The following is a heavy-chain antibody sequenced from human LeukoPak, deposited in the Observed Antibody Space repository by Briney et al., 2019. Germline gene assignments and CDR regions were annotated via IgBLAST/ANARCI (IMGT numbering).Heavy chain of an antibody. CDR1: GFTFSSYG. D-gene: IGHD6-19*01. CDR3: ATQSSGWSWGHAFDI. CDR2: IRYDGSNK. Sequence: PGGSLRLSCAASGFTFSSYGMHWVRQAPGKGLEWVAFIRYDGSNKYYADSVKGRFTISRGNSKNTLYLQMNSLRAEDTAVYYCATQSSGWSWGHAFDIWGQGTMVTVSS. V-gene: IGHV3-30*02. J-gene: IGHJ3*02.